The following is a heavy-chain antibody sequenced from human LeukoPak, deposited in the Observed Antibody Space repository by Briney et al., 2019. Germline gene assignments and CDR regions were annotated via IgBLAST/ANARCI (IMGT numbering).Heavy chain of an antibody. Sequence: GGSLRLSCAVSGFTVSSNYMSWVRQAPGKGLEWVSLIHSGGTTDYADSVKDRFTISRDYSKNTVNLQINSLRAEDTAVYYCARERRYCSGDNCYSGLDYWGQGTLVTVSS. CDR1: GFTVSSNY. V-gene: IGHV3-53*01. J-gene: IGHJ4*02. CDR2: IHSGGTT. CDR3: ARERRYCSGDNCYSGLDY. D-gene: IGHD2-15*01.